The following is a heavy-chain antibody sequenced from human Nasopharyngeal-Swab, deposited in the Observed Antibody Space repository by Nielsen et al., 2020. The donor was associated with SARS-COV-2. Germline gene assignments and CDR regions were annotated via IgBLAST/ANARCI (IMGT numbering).Heavy chain of an antibody. Sequence: GESLKISCAASGFTFGSYAMSWVRQAPGKGLEWVSGISGSGGITYYADSVKGQFSISRDNSKDTLYLQMNSLRAEDTALYYCAKDDRARLYHFDYWGQGTLVTVSS. J-gene: IGHJ4*02. D-gene: IGHD2-8*01. CDR3: AKDDRARLYHFDY. V-gene: IGHV3-23*01. CDR2: ISGSGGIT. CDR1: GFTFGSYA.